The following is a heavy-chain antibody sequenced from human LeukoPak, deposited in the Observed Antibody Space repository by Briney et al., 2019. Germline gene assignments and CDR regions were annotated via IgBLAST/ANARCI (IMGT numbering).Heavy chain of an antibody. D-gene: IGHD3-16*01. CDR3: AKDKGGGYGNDGFDI. Sequence: PGRSLRLSCAASGFTFSSYGRHWVRQAPGKGLEWVAVISYDGSNKYYADSVKGRFTISRDNSKNTLYLQMNSLRAEDTAVYYCAKDKGGGYGNDGFDIWGRGTMVTVSS. J-gene: IGHJ3*02. CDR2: ISYDGSNK. CDR1: GFTFSSYG. V-gene: IGHV3-30*18.